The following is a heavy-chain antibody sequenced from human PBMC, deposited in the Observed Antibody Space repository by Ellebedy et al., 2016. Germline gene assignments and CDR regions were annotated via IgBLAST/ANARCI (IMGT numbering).Heavy chain of an antibody. CDR2: IYYSGST. J-gene: IGHJ4*02. Sequence: SETLSLTXTVSGGSVSSGSYYWSWIRQPPGKGLEWIGYIYYSGSTNYNPSLKSRVTISVDTSKNQFSLKLSSVTAADTAVYYCAREQRFLEWLSIWVHGFDYWGQGTLVTVSS. V-gene: IGHV4-61*01. CDR1: GGSVSSGSYY. D-gene: IGHD3-3*01. CDR3: AREQRFLEWLSIWVHGFDY.